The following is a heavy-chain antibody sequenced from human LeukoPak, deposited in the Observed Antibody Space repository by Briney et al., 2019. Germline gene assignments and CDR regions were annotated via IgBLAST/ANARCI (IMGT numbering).Heavy chain of an antibody. V-gene: IGHV3-23*01. J-gene: IGHJ3*01. Sequence: GGSQRLPCTGSGFVFGNYGVTWVRRPRGEGLEWVSAITGSASTTRYTDSVTGRSTISRDNSGKTLFLQMNSLRAEDTAVYYSAKDPNGDYLGAFDFWGPGTLVTVSS. CDR1: GFVFGNYG. CDR3: AKDPNGDYLGAFDF. CDR2: ITGSASTT. D-gene: IGHD4-17*01.